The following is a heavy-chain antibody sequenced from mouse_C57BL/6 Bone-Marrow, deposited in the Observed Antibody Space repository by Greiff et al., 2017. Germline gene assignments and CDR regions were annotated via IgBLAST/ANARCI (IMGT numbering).Heavy chain of an antibody. CDR3: ARADYDGYYLYYFDY. D-gene: IGHD2-3*01. CDR2: IYPRDGST. J-gene: IGHJ2*01. Sequence: LEESGPELVKPGASVKLSCKASGYTLTSYDINWVKQRPGQGLEWIGWIYPRDGSTKYNEKFKGKATLTVDTSASTAYMELHSLTSEDSAVYFSARADYDGYYLYYFDYWGQGTTLTVSS. CDR1: GYTLTSYD. V-gene: IGHV1-85*01.